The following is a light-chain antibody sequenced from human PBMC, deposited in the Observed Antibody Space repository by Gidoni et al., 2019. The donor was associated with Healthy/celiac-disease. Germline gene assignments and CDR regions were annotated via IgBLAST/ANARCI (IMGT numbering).Light chain of an antibody. V-gene: IGLV4-69*01. J-gene: IGLJ3*02. CDR1: SGHSSYA. CDR3: QTWGTGIHWV. CDR2: LTSDGSH. Sequence: QLVRTQSPSASASLGASVKLTCTLSSGHSSYAIAWHQQQPDKGPRYLMKLTSDGSHSKGDGIPDRFSGSSSGAERYLTISSLQSEDEADYYCQTWGTGIHWVFGGGTKLTVL.